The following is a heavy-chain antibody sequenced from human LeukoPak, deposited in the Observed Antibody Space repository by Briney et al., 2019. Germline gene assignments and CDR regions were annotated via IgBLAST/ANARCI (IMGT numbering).Heavy chain of an antibody. CDR2: IKSKTDGGTT. D-gene: IGHD3-9*01. CDR1: GFXFSNAW. J-gene: IGHJ4*02. V-gene: IGHV3-15*01. CDR3: ITDGTYDILTGYYESFDY. Sequence: GGSLRLSCAASGFXFSNAWISWVRQAPGKGLEWVGHIKSKTDGGTTDYAAPVKGRFTISRDDSNNTLYLQMNSLKTEDTAVYYCITDGTYDILTGYYESFDYWGQGTLVTVSS.